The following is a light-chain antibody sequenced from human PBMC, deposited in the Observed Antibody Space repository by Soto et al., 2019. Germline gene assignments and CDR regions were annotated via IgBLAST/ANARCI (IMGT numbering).Light chain of an antibody. CDR2: DAS. J-gene: IGKJ1*01. CDR1: QSVSSY. Sequence: EIVLTQSPATLSLSPGARAPLSCRARQSVSSYLAWYQQKPGQAPRLLIYDASNRATGIPARFSGSGSGTDFTLTISSLEPEDFAVYYCQQRSNWPRTFGQGTKVDIK. CDR3: QQRSNWPRT. V-gene: IGKV3-11*01.